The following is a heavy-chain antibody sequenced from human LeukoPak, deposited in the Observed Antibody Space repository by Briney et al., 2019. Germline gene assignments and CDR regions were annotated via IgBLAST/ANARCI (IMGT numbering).Heavy chain of an antibody. CDR1: GFTFSSYW. CDR2: IKQDGSEK. CDR3: ARVMKPPSFDY. V-gene: IGHV3-7*03. D-gene: IGHD1-14*01. Sequence: GGSLRLSCAASGFTFSSYWMSWVRQAPGKGLEWVANIKQDGSEKYYVDSVKGRFTISRDNSENSLYLQMNSLRAEDTALYYCARVMKPPSFDYWGQGTLVTVSS. J-gene: IGHJ4*02.